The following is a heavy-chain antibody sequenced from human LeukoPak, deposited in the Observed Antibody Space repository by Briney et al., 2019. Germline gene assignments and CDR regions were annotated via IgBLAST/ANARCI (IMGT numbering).Heavy chain of an antibody. Sequence: PSETLSLTCTVCGGSISRGGFYWSWIRQHPGKGLEWIGYIYYNGNTYYSPSLKSRVTIFMDTSKNQFSLRLRSVTDADTAVYYCARGRIFCNWNIFDYWGQGTLVTVSS. CDR1: GGSISRGGFY. CDR3: ARGRIFCNWNIFDY. V-gene: IGHV4-31*03. CDR2: IYYNGNT. D-gene: IGHD3-9*01. J-gene: IGHJ4*02.